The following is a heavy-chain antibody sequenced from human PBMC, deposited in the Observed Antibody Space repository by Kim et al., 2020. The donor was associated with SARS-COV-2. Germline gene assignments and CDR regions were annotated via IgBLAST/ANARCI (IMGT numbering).Heavy chain of an antibody. V-gene: IGHV4-31*03. D-gene: IGHD3-22*01. CDR3: ARARITMIVVVTYFDY. Sequence: SETLSLTCTVSGGSISSGGYYWSWIRQHPGKGLEWIGYIYYSGRTYSNPPLKSRVTISVDTSKNQFSLKLSSVTAADTAVYYCARARITMIVVVTYFDYWGQGTLVTVSS. CDR2: IYYSGRT. CDR1: GGSISSGGYY. J-gene: IGHJ4*02.